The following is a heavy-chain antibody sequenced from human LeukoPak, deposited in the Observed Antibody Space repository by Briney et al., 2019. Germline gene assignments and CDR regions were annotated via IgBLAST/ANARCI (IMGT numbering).Heavy chain of an antibody. Sequence: PGGSLRLSSAASGFTFSSYAMSWVRQAPGKGLEWVSAISGSGGSTYYADSVKGRFTISRDNSKNTLYLQMDSLRAEDTAVYYCAKRAGSYYYHGMDVWGQGTTVTVSS. J-gene: IGHJ6*02. V-gene: IGHV3-23*01. D-gene: IGHD6-13*01. CDR1: GFTFSSYA. CDR3: AKRAGSYYYHGMDV. CDR2: ISGSGGST.